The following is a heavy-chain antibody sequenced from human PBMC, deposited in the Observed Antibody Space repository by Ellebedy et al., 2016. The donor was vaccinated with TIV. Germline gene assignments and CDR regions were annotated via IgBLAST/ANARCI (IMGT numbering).Heavy chain of an antibody. V-gene: IGHV3-15*01. Sequence: GGSLRLSCAASGFTFSNAWMNWVRQAPGKGLEWVGRIKSKTGGGAADYAAPVKGRFTISRDDSNNTLYLQMNSLKTEDTAVYFCTTVYRYNYDSVWGQGTLVTVSS. J-gene: IGHJ4*02. CDR2: IKSKTGGGAA. D-gene: IGHD5-18*01. CDR3: TTVYRYNYDSV. CDR1: GFTFSNAW.